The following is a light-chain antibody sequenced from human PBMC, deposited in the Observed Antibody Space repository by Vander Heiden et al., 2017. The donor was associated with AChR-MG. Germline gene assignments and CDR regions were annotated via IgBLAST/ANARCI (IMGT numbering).Light chain of an antibody. CDR3: QQYNNGPPALT. Sequence: EIVMTQSPATLSVSPGERATLSCRASQSVSSNLAWYQQKPGQAPRLLSYGASTRATGIPARFSGSGSGTEFTLTISSLQSEDFAVYYCQQYNNGPPALTFGGGTKVEIK. J-gene: IGKJ4*01. CDR2: GAS. V-gene: IGKV3-15*01. CDR1: QSVSSN.